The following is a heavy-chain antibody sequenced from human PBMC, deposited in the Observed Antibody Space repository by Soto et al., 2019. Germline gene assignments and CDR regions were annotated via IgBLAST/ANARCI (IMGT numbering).Heavy chain of an antibody. V-gene: IGHV1-69*13. CDR3: ARDGPYYYDSSGYHSGFSDY. J-gene: IGHJ4*02. CDR2: IIPIFGTA. D-gene: IGHD3-22*01. Sequence: SVKVSCKASGGTFSSYAISWVRQAPGQGLQWMGGIIPIFGTANYAQKFQGRVTITADESTSTAYMELSSLRSEDTAVYYCARDGPYYYDSSGYHSGFSDYWGQGTLVTVSS. CDR1: GGTFSSYA.